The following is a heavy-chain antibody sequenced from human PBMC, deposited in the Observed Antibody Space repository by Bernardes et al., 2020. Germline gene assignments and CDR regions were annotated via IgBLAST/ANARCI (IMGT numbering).Heavy chain of an antibody. Sequence: SETLSLTCTVSGGSIDSYYWGWIRQPPGKGLEWIGYMYYTGSTNYNPSLKSRVTISVDTSKNQFSLKLSSVTAADTAVYYCARDVLRFLEWLPRNNWFDPWGQGTLVTVSS. J-gene: IGHJ5*02. CDR1: GGSIDSYY. CDR3: ARDVLRFLEWLPRNNWFDP. D-gene: IGHD3-3*01. CDR2: MYYTGST. V-gene: IGHV4-59*12.